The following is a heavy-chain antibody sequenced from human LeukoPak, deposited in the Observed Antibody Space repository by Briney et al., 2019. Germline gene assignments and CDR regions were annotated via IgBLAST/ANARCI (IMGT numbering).Heavy chain of an antibody. CDR1: GFTFSSYA. CDR2: ISYDGSNK. V-gene: IGHV3-30-3*01. Sequence: GGSLRLSCAASGFTFSSYAMHWVRQAPGKGLEWVAVISYDGSNKYYADSVKGRFTISRDNSKNTLYLQMNSLRAEDTAVYYCARDPYGDSPSSDYWGQGTLVTVSS. CDR3: ARDPYGDSPSSDY. J-gene: IGHJ4*02. D-gene: IGHD4-17*01.